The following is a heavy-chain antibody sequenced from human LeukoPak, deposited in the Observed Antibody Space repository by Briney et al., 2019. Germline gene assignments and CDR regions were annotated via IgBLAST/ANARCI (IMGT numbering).Heavy chain of an antibody. V-gene: IGHV3-7*03. CDR1: GFIFSSYW. J-gene: IGHJ4*02. D-gene: IGHD3-10*01. Sequence: GGSLRLSCAASGFIFSSYWMSWVRQAPGKGLEWVANIKQDGSEESYADSVKGRFTISRDNAKNSLYLQMNSLRAEDTALYYCAKSSGGFDYWGQGTLVTVSS. CDR2: IKQDGSEE. CDR3: AKSSGGFDY.